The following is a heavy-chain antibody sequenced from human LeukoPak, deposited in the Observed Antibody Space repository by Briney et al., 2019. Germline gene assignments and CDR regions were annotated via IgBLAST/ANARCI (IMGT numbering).Heavy chain of an antibody. V-gene: IGHV1-2*02. CDR2: INPNSGGT. D-gene: IGHD3-10*01. CDR1: GYTFTGYY. Sequence: SVKVSCKASGYTFTGYYMHWVRQAPGQGLEWMGWINPNSGGTNYAQKFQGRVTMTRDTSISTAYMELSRLRSDDTAVYYCARDLSMWFGDVFPEFDYWGQGTLVTVSS. CDR3: ARDLSMWFGDVFPEFDY. J-gene: IGHJ4*02.